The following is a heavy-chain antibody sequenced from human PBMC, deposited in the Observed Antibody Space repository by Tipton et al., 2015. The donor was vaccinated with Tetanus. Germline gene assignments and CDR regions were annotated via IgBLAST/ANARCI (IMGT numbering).Heavy chain of an antibody. Sequence: SLRLSCAASGFTFSDHYMDWVRQAPGKGLEWVGRTRNKANSYTTEYAASVKGRFTISRDDSKNSLYLQMNSLKTEDTAVYYCARYSSSRKERYFDLWGRGTLVTVSS. V-gene: IGHV3-72*01. CDR2: TRNKANSYTT. CDR1: GFTFSDHY. CDR3: ARYSSSRKERYFDL. D-gene: IGHD6-6*01. J-gene: IGHJ2*01.